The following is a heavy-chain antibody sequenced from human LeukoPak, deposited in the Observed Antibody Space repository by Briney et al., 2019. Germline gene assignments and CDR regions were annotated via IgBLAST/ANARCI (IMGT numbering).Heavy chain of an antibody. CDR1: GYTFTGYY. CDR2: IIPILGIA. CDR3: ARDGEGAYSKHFDY. D-gene: IGHD4-4*01. J-gene: IGHJ4*02. V-gene: IGHV1-69*04. Sequence: SVKVSCKASGYTFTGYYMHWVRQAPGQGLEWMGRIIPILGIANYAQKFQGRVTITADKSTSTAYMELSSLRSEDTAVYYCARDGEGAYSKHFDYWGQGTLVTVSS.